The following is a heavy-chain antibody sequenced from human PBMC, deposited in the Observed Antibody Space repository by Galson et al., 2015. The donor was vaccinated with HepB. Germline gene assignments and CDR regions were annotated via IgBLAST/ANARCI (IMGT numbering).Heavy chain of an antibody. CDR3: ARERGDLEGDNAFDM. D-gene: IGHD2-21*02. CDR1: EFAFGRFS. Sequence: SLRLSCAASEFAFGRFSMNWVRQAPGKGLVWVSSITSSSSLIYYADSVKGRFTISRDNAKNSLFLQMNSLRPEDTAVYFCARERGDLEGDNAFDMWGQGTMVTVSS. CDR2: ITSSSSLI. V-gene: IGHV3-21*04. J-gene: IGHJ3*02.